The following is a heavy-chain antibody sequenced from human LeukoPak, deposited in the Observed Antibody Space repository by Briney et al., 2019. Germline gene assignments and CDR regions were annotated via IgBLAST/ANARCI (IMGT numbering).Heavy chain of an antibody. Sequence: ASVKVSCKASGYTFTGYYMHWVRQAPGQALEWMGWINLNSGGANYAQKFQGRVTMSRDTSISTAYMELNRLTSDDTAVYYCARILYNWNDEDWGQGTLVTVSS. CDR1: GYTFTGYY. CDR3: ARILYNWNDED. J-gene: IGHJ4*02. CDR2: INLNSGGA. D-gene: IGHD1-1*01. V-gene: IGHV1-2*02.